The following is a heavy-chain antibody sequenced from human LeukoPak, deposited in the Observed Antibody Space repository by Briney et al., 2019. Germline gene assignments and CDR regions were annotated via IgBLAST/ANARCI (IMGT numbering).Heavy chain of an antibody. Sequence: PGGSLRLSCAASGFTFSTYAMNWVRQAPGKGLEWVSVIYSGGSTYYADSVKGRFTISRDNSKNTLYLQMNSLRAEDTAVYYCARSNANWYSSGWYSDYWGHGTLVTVSS. CDR3: ARSNANWYSSGWYSDY. J-gene: IGHJ4*01. V-gene: IGHV3-53*01. CDR1: GFTFSTYA. CDR2: IYSGGST. D-gene: IGHD6-19*01.